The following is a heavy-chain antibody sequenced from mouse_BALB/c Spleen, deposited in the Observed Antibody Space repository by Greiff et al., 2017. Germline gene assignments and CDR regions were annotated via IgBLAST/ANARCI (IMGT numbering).Heavy chain of an antibody. CDR1: GYTFTSYW. CDR3: ARRSHPRFDY. J-gene: IGHJ2*01. Sequence: QVQLKQSGAELARPGASVKLSCKVSGYTFTSYWMQWVKQRPGQGLEWIGAIYPGDGDTRYTQKFKGKATLTADKSSSTAYMQLSSLASEDSAVYYCARRSHPRFDYWGQGTTLTVSS. CDR2: IYPGDGDT. V-gene: IGHV1-87*01.